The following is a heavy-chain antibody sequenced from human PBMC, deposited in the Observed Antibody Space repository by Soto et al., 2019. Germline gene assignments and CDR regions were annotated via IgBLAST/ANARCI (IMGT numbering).Heavy chain of an antibody. Sequence: QLVQSGAEMKKPGASVKVSCKTSGPTFIAYYIHWVRQAPGQGLEWMGWIDPKSGGTTYEQKFLGRVTMTRDASINTAYMELNRPTSDDTAVYYCARVSVDVPEWGQGTLLTVSS. CDR2: IDPKSGGT. D-gene: IGHD5-12*01. J-gene: IGHJ4*02. CDR3: ARVSVDVPE. CDR1: GPTFIAYY. V-gene: IGHV1-2*02.